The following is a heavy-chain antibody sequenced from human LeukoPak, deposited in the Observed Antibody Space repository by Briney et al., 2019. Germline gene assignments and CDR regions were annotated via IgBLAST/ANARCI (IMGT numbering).Heavy chain of an antibody. CDR3: ASRPAGSTWYGVFDY. CDR1: GGSITSHF. D-gene: IGHD6-13*01. CDR2: VFNGGST. J-gene: IGHJ4*02. V-gene: IGHV4-59*11. Sequence: SETLSLTCTVSGGSITSHFWSWIRQPPGKGLEWIGYVFNGGSTNCNPSLKSRVTMSIDPSRDQFSLRLSSVTAADTAIYYCASRPAGSTWYGVFDYWSQGTLVTVSS.